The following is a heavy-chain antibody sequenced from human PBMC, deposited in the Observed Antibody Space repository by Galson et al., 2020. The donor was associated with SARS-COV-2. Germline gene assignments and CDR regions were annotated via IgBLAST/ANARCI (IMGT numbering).Heavy chain of an antibody. CDR2: ISAFNGNT. J-gene: IGHJ4*02. D-gene: IGHD3-10*01. Sequence: ASVKVSFKASGYTFTSYGISWVRQAPGQGLEWVAWISAFNGNTDYAQKLQGRVTMTTDTSTSTAYMELRSLRSDDTAVYYCARELGSGTYRSLDYWGQGTLVTVSS. CDR3: ARELGSGTYRSLDY. V-gene: IGHV1-18*01. CDR1: GYTFTSYG.